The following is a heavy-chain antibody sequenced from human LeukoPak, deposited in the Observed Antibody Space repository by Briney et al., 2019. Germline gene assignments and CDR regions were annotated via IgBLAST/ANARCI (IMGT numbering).Heavy chain of an antibody. J-gene: IGHJ5*02. Sequence: PSETLSLTCAVSGYSISSGYYWGWIRPPPGKGLERIGNIYQSGSTFHNPSLKSRATISLDTSKNQFSLKLRSVTAADTAVYYCAREVGYCSRTSCLDWFDPWGQGTLVTVSS. V-gene: IGHV4-38-2*01. D-gene: IGHD2-2*01. CDR3: AREVGYCSRTSCLDWFDP. CDR1: GYSISSGYY. CDR2: IYQSGST.